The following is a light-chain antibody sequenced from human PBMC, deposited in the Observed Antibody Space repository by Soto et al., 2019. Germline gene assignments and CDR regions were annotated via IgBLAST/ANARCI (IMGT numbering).Light chain of an antibody. CDR1: SSNIGSNT. CDR3: AAWDDSLNGPM. V-gene: IGLV1-44*01. CDR2: SNN. J-gene: IGLJ3*02. Sequence: QSVLTQPPSASGTPGQRVTISCSGSSSNIGSNTVNWYQQLPGTAPKLLIYSNNQRPSGVPDLFSGSKSGTSASLAISGLQSEDEADYYCAAWDDSLNGPMFGGGTKRPS.